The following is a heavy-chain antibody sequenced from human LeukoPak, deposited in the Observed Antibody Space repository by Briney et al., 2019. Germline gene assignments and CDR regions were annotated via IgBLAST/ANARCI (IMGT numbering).Heavy chain of an antibody. V-gene: IGHV1-3*01. Sequence: EASVKVSCKASGYTFTSYAMHWVRQAPGQRLEWMGWINAGNGNTKYSQKFQGRVTITRDTSASTAYMELSSLRSEDTAVYYCARGYPYDFWSGYSVDVWGKGTTVTVSS. CDR3: ARGYPYDFWSGYSVDV. CDR1: GYTFTSYA. CDR2: INAGNGNT. D-gene: IGHD3-3*01. J-gene: IGHJ6*04.